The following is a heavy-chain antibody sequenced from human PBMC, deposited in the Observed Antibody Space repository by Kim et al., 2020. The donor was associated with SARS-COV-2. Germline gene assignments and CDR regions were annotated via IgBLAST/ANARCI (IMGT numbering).Heavy chain of an antibody. CDR2: INGGAPTT. D-gene: IGHD2-21*02. Sequence: GGSLRLSCAASGFTFSSYAMSWLRQAPGKGLEWVSFINGGAPTTSYVDSVKGRFTISRDNSKDTVYLQMNSLRAEDTATYYCTRERFRTVDVWGQGPTVT. V-gene: IGHV3-23*03. J-gene: IGHJ6*02. CDR1: GFTFSSYA. CDR3: TRERFRTVDV.